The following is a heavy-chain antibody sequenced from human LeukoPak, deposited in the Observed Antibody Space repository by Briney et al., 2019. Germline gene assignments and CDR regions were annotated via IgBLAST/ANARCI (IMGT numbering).Heavy chain of an antibody. CDR3: ARQNTPHGNFDY. CDR2: IGVAANT. J-gene: IGHJ4*02. CDR1: GFNFSSYD. Sequence: GGSLRLSCAASGFNFSSYDMHWVRQATGKGLEWVSAIGVAANTFYSGSVKGRFTISRENAKNSLYLLMTSLRAEDTAVYYCARQNTPHGNFDYWGQGILVTVSS. V-gene: IGHV3-13*01. D-gene: IGHD1-26*01.